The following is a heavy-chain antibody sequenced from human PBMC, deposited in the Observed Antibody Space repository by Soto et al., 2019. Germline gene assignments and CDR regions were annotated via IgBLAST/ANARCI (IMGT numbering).Heavy chain of an antibody. D-gene: IGHD1-26*01. CDR3: ARHSGVSGTLSYYFDH. CDR2: IDYSGIT. J-gene: IGHJ4*02. Sequence: QVQLQESGPGLVKPSETLSLTCTVSGGSIGSYHWSWIRQPPGKGLEWIGYIDYSGITNYNPSLKSRVTISVDTSKNQFSMKLSSVTAADTAVYYCARHSGVSGTLSYYFDHWGQGTLVTVSS. CDR1: GGSIGSYH. V-gene: IGHV4-59*08.